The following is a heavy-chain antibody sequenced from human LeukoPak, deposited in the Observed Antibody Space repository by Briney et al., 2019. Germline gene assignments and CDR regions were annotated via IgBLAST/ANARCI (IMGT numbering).Heavy chain of an antibody. Sequence: GGSMRLSCAASGFTFSSYTMNWVRQAPGKGLEWVSYISSGNSNIYYADSVKGRFTISRDNAKNSLYLQMNSLRAEDTAVYYCARDLIAVAGNGFDYWGQGTLVTVSS. CDR1: GFTFSSYT. V-gene: IGHV3-48*04. D-gene: IGHD6-19*01. CDR3: ARDLIAVAGNGFDY. J-gene: IGHJ4*02. CDR2: ISSGNSNI.